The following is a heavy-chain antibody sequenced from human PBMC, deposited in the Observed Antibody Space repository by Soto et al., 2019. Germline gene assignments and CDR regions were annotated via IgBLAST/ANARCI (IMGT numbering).Heavy chain of an antibody. CDR3: ARIRGEGGLYDAFDI. CDR2: IGYDGSDK. Sequence: PGGSLRLSCAASGFTFSSYGMHWVRQAPGKGLEWVAVIGYDGSDKYYADSVKGRFTISRDNSKNTLYLQIDSLRAEDTAVYFCARIRGEGGLYDAFDIWGQGTKVTVSS. V-gene: IGHV3-33*01. CDR1: GFTFSSYG. J-gene: IGHJ3*02. D-gene: IGHD3-10*01.